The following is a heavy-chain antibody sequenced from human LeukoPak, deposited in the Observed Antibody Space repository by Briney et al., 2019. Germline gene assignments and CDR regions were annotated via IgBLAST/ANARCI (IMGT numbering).Heavy chain of an antibody. D-gene: IGHD3-3*01. CDR3: AKETYDFWRGRYFDY. J-gene: IGHJ4*02. Sequence: GGSLRLSCAASGFTFSSYAMSWVRRAPGKGLEWVSAISGSGGSTYYADSVKGRFTISRDNSKNTLYLQMNSLRAEDTAVYYCAKETYDFWRGRYFDYWGQGTLVTVSS. CDR2: ISGSGGST. V-gene: IGHV3-23*01. CDR1: GFTFSSYA.